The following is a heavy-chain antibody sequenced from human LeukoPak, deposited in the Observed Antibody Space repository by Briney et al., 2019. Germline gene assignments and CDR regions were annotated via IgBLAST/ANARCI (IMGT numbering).Heavy chain of an antibody. CDR3: AKGSHYYYYYMDV. CDR1: GFTVSSNY. CDR2: ISWDGGST. J-gene: IGHJ6*03. Sequence: GGSLRLSCAASGFTVSSNYMSWVRQAPGKGLEWVSLISWDGGSTYYADSVKGRFTISRDNSKNSLYLQMNSLRTEDTALYYCAKGSHYYYYYMDVWGKGTTVTISS. V-gene: IGHV3-43*01.